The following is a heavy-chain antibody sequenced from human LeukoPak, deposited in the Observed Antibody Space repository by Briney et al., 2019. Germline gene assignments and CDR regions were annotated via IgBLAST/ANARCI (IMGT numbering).Heavy chain of an antibody. V-gene: IGHV3-7*01. D-gene: IGHD3-22*01. CDR3: ARERLNYYDSSGPFDY. Sequence: GGSLRLSCAASGLTFSSYWMSWVRQAPGKGLEWAANIKQDGSEKYYVDSVKGRFTISRDNAKNSLYLQMNSLRAEDTAVYYCARERLNYYDSSGPFDYWGQGTLVTVSS. J-gene: IGHJ4*02. CDR2: IKQDGSEK. CDR1: GLTFSSYW.